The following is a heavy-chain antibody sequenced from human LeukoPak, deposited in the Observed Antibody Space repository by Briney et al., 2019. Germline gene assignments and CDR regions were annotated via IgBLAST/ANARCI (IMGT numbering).Heavy chain of an antibody. D-gene: IGHD3-3*01. J-gene: IGHJ6*03. V-gene: IGHV3-48*01. CDR3: ARDPNTYYDFWSGYYPYYYYMDV. Sequence: GGSLRLSCAASGFTFSSYSMNWVRQAPGKGLEWVSYISSSSSTIYYADSVKGRFTISRDNAKNSLYLQMNSLRAEDTAVYYCARDPNTYYDFWSGYYPYYYYMDVWGKGTTVTVSS. CDR2: ISSSSSTI. CDR1: GFTFSSYS.